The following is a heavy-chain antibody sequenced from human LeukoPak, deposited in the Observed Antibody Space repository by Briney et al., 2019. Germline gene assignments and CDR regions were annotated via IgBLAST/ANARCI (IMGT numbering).Heavy chain of an antibody. D-gene: IGHD2/OR15-2a*01. CDR2: IKQDGSMK. J-gene: IGHJ4*02. V-gene: IGHV3-7*01. CDR3: ARDEKIGYYVY. CDR1: GFTFSSYW. Sequence: GGSLSLSCAASGFTFSSYWMSWVRQAPGRGLEWVANIKQDGSMKQYVDSVRGRFTISRDNAKSSLYLQMSSLKAEDSAVYYCARDEKIGYYVYWGQGTLVTVSS.